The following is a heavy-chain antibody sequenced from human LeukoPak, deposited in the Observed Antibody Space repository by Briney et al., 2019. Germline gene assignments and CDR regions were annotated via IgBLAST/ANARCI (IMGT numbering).Heavy chain of an antibody. J-gene: IGHJ4*02. CDR1: GGSISSGDYY. CDR3: ARGPPYYYDSSGYWADY. CDR2: IYYSGST. Sequence: SQTLSLTCTVSGGSISSGDYYWSWIRQPPGKGLEWIGYIYYSGSTYYNPSLRSRVTISVDTSKNQFSLKLSSVTAADTAVYYCARGPPYYYDSSGYWADYWGQGTLVTVSS. D-gene: IGHD3-22*01. V-gene: IGHV4-30-4*01.